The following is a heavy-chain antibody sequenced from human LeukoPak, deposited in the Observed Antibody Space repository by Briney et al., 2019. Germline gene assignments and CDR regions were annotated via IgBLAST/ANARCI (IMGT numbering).Heavy chain of an antibody. CDR2: ISSDGNAE. J-gene: IGHJ4*02. CDR3: ARDTVNGPFVTSLDL. V-gene: IGHV3-48*04. D-gene: IGHD2-8*01. CDR1: GFTVSNNC. Sequence: GGSLRLSCAASGFTVSNNCMIWVRQAPGKGLEWLSHISSDGNAESHADAPRGRFALSRDNAKNSLFLLISNLRVEDTAVYYCARDTVNGPFVTSLDLWGQGALVTVSS.